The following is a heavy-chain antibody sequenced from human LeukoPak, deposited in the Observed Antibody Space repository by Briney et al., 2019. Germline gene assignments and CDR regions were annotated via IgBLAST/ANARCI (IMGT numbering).Heavy chain of an antibody. V-gene: IGHV3-30*04. CDR2: ISYDGSNK. Sequence: QTGGSLRLSCAASGFTFSSYAMHWVRQAPGKGLEWVAVISYDGSNKYYADSVKGRFTISRDNSKNTLYLQMNSLRAEDTAVYYCARDTWPPGEPSAYDIWGQGTMVTVSS. CDR3: ARDTWPPGEPSAYDI. J-gene: IGHJ3*02. D-gene: IGHD1-14*01. CDR1: GFTFSSYA.